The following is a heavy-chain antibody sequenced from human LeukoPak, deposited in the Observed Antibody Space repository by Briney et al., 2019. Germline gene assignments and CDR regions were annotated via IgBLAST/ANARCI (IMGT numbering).Heavy chain of an antibody. Sequence: NSGGSLRLSCAASGFTFSSYSMNWVRQAPGKGLEWVSSISSSSSYIYYADSVKGRFTISRDNAKNSLYLQMNSLRAEDTAVYYCAKKDSRELLRYYYCMDVWGKGTTVTVSS. CDR1: GFTFSSYS. J-gene: IGHJ6*03. CDR3: AKKDSRELLRYYYCMDV. D-gene: IGHD1-7*01. V-gene: IGHV3-21*01. CDR2: ISSSSSYI.